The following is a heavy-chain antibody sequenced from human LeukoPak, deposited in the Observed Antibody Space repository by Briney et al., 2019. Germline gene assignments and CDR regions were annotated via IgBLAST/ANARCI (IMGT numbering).Heavy chain of an antibody. CDR1: GFTFSSYA. J-gene: IGHJ4*02. Sequence: GGSLRLSCAASGFTFSSYAMSWVRQAPGKGLEWVSAISGSGGSTYYADSVKGRFTISRDNSKNTLYLQMNSLRAEDTAVYYCAKDEEPYCYDSSGYYYAGDWGQGTLVTVSS. V-gene: IGHV3-23*01. CDR3: AKDEEPYCYDSSGYYYAGD. D-gene: IGHD3-22*01. CDR2: ISGSGGST.